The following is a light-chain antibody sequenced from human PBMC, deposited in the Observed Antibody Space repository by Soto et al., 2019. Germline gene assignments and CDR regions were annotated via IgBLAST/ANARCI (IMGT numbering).Light chain of an antibody. V-gene: IGLV2-14*01. CDR1: SSDVGFYNY. CDR2: EVS. CDR3: SSYTTSATVV. J-gene: IGLJ2*01. Sequence: QSALAQPASVSGSPGQSMTISCTGTSSDVGFYNYVSWYQHHPGKAPKLMICEVSNRPSGISNRFSGSKSGNTASLTISGLQAEDEADYYCSSYTTSATVVFGGGTKVTVL.